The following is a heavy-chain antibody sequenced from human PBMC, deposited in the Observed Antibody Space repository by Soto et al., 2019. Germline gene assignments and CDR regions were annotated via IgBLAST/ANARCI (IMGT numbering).Heavy chain of an antibody. D-gene: IGHD3-10*01. Sequence: QVQLVQSGAEVKKPGASVKVSCRASGYTLTSYGISWVRQAPGQGLEWMGWISAYNGNTNYAQKLQGRVTMTTDTSTSTAYMELRSLRSDDTAVYYCARVARKVPSYYGSGSYLGYYYGMDVWGQGTTVTVSS. V-gene: IGHV1-18*01. CDR1: GYTLTSYG. CDR3: ARVARKVPSYYGSGSYLGYYYGMDV. J-gene: IGHJ6*02. CDR2: ISAYNGNT.